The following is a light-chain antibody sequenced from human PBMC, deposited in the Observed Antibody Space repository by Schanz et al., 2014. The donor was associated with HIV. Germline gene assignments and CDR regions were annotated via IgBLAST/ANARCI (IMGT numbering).Light chain of an antibody. Sequence: QSVLTQPPSASGTPGQRVTISCSGSSSNIGSKSVNWYQQLPGTAPKLLIYTNNQRPSGVPDRFSGSKSGTSASLAISGLQSEDEADYYCAAWDDSLSGPWVFGGGTKLTVL. CDR2: TNN. CDR1: SSNIGSKS. J-gene: IGLJ3*02. CDR3: AAWDDSLSGPWV. V-gene: IGLV1-44*01.